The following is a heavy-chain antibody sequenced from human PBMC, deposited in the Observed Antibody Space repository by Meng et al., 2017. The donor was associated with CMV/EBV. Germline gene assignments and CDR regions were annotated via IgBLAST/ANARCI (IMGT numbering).Heavy chain of an antibody. CDR2: ISGSGSST. D-gene: IGHD1-26*01. J-gene: IGHJ4*02. V-gene: IGHV3-23*01. CDR3: AKVGAVAGSYESPFGY. Sequence: GGSLRLSCAASGFTFSSYAMSWVRQAPGKGLEWVSAISGSGSSTYYADSVKGRFTISRDNSKNTLYLQMNSLRAEDTAVYYCAKVGAVAGSYESPFGYWGQGTLVTVSS. CDR1: GFTFSSYA.